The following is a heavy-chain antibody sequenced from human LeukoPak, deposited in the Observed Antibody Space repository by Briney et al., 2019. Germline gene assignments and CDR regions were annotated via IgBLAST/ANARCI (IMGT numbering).Heavy chain of an antibody. CDR2: INHSGST. CDR1: GGSISSYY. V-gene: IGHV4-34*01. CDR3: ARAPPSYIDY. J-gene: IGHJ4*02. Sequence: SETLSLTCTVSGGSISSYYWSWIRQPPGKGLEWIGEINHSGSTYYNPSLKSRVTISVDTSKNQFSLKLSSVTAADTAVYYCARAPPSYIDYWGQGTLVTVSS.